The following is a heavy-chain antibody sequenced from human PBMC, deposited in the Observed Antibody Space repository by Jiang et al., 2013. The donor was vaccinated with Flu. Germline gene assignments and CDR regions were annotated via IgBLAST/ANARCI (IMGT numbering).Heavy chain of an antibody. Sequence: KFQGRVTITRDTSASTAYMELSSLRSEDTAVYYCARDLGLKMTTVTTLFYYWGQGTLVTVSS. J-gene: IGHJ4*02. D-gene: IGHD4-17*01. V-gene: IGHV1-3*01. CDR3: ARDLGLKMTTVTTLFYY.